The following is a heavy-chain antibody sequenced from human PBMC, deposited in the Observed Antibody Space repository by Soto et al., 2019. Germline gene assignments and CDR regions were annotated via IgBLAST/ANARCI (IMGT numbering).Heavy chain of an antibody. D-gene: IGHD6-25*01. J-gene: IGHJ6*02. V-gene: IGHV3-49*03. CDR2: IRSKAYGGTT. Sequence: GGSLRLSCTASGFTFGDYAMSWFRQAPGKGLEWVGFIRSKAYGGTTEYAASVKGRFTISRDDSKSIAYLQMNSLKTEDTAVYYCTRGAATISYYYYGMDVWGQGTTVTVSS. CDR3: TRGAATISYYYYGMDV. CDR1: GFTFGDYA.